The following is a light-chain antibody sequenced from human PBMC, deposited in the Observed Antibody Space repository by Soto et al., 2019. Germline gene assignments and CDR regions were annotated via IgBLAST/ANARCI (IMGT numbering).Light chain of an antibody. CDR2: KAS. V-gene: IGKV1-5*03. CDR3: QQYDSSPST. J-gene: IGKJ2*01. CDR1: QSISSW. Sequence: DIQMTQSPSTLSASVGDRVTITCRASQSISSWLARYQQKPGKAPKLLIYKASSLESGVPSRFSGSGSGKEFTLTISSLQPDDFATYYCQQYDSSPSTFGQGTKLEIK.